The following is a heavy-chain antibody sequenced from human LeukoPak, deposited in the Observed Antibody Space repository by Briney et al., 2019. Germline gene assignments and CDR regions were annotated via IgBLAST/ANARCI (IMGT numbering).Heavy chain of an antibody. J-gene: IGHJ6*02. D-gene: IGHD6-13*01. V-gene: IGHV1-69*13. CDR2: IIPIFGTA. CDR3: ARWAAAGTYYYGMDV. Sequence: SVKVSCKASGGTFSIYAISWVRQAPGQGLEWMGGIIPIFGTANYAQKFQGRVTITADESTSTAYMELSSLRSEDTAVYYCARWAAAGTYYYGMDVWGQGTTVTVSS. CDR1: GGTFSIYA.